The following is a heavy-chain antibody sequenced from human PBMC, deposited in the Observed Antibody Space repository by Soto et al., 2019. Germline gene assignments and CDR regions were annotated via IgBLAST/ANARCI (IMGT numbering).Heavy chain of an antibody. CDR2: ISGSGGST. V-gene: IGHV3-23*01. J-gene: IGHJ4*02. CDR3: AQGYGYYGSGSYVDY. CDR1: GFTFSSYA. D-gene: IGHD3-10*01. Sequence: LRLSCAASGFTFSSYAMSWVRQAPGKGLEWVSAISGSGGSTYYADSVKGRFTISRDNSKNTLYLQMNIRRAEDTAVYYCAQGYGYYGSGSYVDYWGQGTLVTVSS.